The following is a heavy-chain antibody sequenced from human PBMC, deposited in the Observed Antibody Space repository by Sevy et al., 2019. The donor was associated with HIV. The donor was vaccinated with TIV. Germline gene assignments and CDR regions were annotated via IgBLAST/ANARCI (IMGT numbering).Heavy chain of an antibody. CDR2: IKQDGSEK. D-gene: IGHD3-16*01. CDR1: GFTFSSYW. Sequence: GGSLRLSCAASGFTFSSYWMNWIRQAPGKGLEWVANIKQDGSEKYYVDSVKGRFTISRDNAKNSLYLEMNTLRAEDTGGVYCATSGGETWGQGTLVTVSS. CDR3: ATSGGET. J-gene: IGHJ5*02. V-gene: IGHV3-7*01.